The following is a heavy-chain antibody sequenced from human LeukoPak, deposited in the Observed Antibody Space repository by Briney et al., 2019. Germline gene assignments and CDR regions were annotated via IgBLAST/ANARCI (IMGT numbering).Heavy chain of an antibody. Sequence: PSETLSLTCAVYGGSFSGYYWSWIRQPPGKGLEWIGEINHSGSTNYNPSLKSRVTISVDTSKNQFSLKLSSVTAADTAVYYCARVRDYYGSGSGWVDPWGQGTLVTVSS. D-gene: IGHD3-10*01. CDR2: INHSGST. CDR3: ARVRDYYGSGSGWVDP. J-gene: IGHJ5*02. CDR1: GGSFSGYY. V-gene: IGHV4-34*01.